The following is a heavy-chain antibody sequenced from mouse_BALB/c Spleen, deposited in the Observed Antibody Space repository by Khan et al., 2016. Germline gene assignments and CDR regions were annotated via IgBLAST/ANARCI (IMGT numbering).Heavy chain of an antibody. CDR2: IRNKANGYTT. V-gene: IGHV7-3*02. Sequence: EVELVESGGGLVQPGGSLRLSCATSGFTFTDYYMSWVRQPPGKALEWLGFIRNKANGYTTEYSASVKGRFTISRDNSQSILYLQMNTLRAEDSATYYCARDPRGFAYWGQGTLVTVSA. CDR1: GFTFTDYY. CDR3: ARDPRGFAY. J-gene: IGHJ3*01.